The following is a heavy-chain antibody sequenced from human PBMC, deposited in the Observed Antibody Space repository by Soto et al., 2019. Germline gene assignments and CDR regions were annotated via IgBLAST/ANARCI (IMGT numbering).Heavy chain of an antibody. Sequence: SGPTLVNPTQTLTLTCTFSGFSLNTRGVGVGWIRQPPGKALEWLALISWDGEKRYRPSLKSRLTVTKDTSENQVVLTMTNMDPVDTATYYCAHRHYGSSWYIWFEPWGQGTLVTVSS. CDR2: ISWDGEK. V-gene: IGHV2-5*02. J-gene: IGHJ5*02. CDR3: AHRHYGSSWYIWFEP. D-gene: IGHD6-13*01. CDR1: GFSLNTRGVG.